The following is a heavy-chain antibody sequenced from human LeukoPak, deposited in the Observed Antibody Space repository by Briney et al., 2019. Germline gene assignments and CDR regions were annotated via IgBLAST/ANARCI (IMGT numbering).Heavy chain of an antibody. V-gene: IGHV4-59*01. CDR2: IYGWEY. CDR3: AREIWLQDGHTIDY. CDR1: GDFISRNY. D-gene: IGHD5-24*01. J-gene: IGHJ4*02. Sequence: SETLSLTCSVSGDFISRNYWSWIRQPPGKGLEWLGFIYGWEYQLQPVPQESSHISVDTSKNQFSLRLTSVTPADTAVYYCAREIWLQDGHTIDYWGPGTLVTVSS.